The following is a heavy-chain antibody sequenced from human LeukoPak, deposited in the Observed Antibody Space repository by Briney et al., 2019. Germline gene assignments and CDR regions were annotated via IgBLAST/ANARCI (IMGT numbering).Heavy chain of an antibody. D-gene: IGHD1-26*01. J-gene: IGHJ4*02. CDR1: GGSISSSSYY. Sequence: SETLSLTCTVSGGSISSSSYYWGWIRQPPGKGLEWIGSIYYSGSTYYNPSLKSRVTISLDTSKNQFSLKLTSVTAADTAVYYCASPTGGSYRPFVYWGQGTLVTVSS. V-gene: IGHV4-39*07. CDR3: ASPTGGSYRPFVY. CDR2: IYYSGST.